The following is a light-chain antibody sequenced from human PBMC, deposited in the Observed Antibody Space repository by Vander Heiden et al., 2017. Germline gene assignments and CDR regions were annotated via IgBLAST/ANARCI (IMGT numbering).Light chain of an antibody. V-gene: IGLV7-46*01. Sequence: QAVVTQEPSLTVSPGGTVPPTFGSSTGAVTSGPYPYWFQQKPGQAPRTLIYDTSNKHSWTPARFSGSLLGGKAALTLSGAQPEDEADYYCLLFYSGARVFGGGTKLTVL. CDR3: LLFYSGARV. CDR1: TGAVTSGPY. J-gene: IGLJ2*01. CDR2: DTS.